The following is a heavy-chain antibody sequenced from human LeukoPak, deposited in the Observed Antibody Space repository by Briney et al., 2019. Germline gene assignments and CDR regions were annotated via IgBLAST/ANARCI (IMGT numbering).Heavy chain of an antibody. J-gene: IGHJ4*02. CDR1: GGSFSGHF. Sequence: SETLSLTCAVYGGSFSGHFWSWIRQTPEKGLQWIGEINHSETTSYNPSLKSRVSISADVSKNQFSLKLNSVTAADTALYYCAGGTDGMATVFDYWGQGTLVTVSS. D-gene: IGHD5-24*01. CDR2: INHSETT. CDR3: AGGTDGMATVFDY. V-gene: IGHV4-34*01.